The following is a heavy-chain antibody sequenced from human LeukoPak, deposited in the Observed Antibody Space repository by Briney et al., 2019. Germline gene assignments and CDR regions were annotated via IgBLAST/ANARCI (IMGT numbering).Heavy chain of an antibody. D-gene: IGHD1-26*01. CDR1: GGSISSGGYS. V-gene: IGHV4-30-2*03. J-gene: IGHJ3*02. CDR2: IYHSGST. Sequence: SETLSLTCAVSGGSISSGGYSWSWIRQPPGKGLEWIGYIYHSGSTYYNPSLKSRVTISVDTSKNQFSLKLSSVTAADTAVYYCARPNRLGRLDAFDIWGQGTMVTVSS. CDR3: ARPNRLGRLDAFDI.